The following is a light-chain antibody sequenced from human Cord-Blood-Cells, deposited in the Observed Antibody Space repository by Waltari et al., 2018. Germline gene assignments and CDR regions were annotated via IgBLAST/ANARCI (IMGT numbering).Light chain of an antibody. CDR2: DAS. J-gene: IGKJ4*01. V-gene: IGKV3-11*01. CDR3: QQRSNWPPRT. CDR1: QSVSSY. Sequence: EIVLTHSPATLSLSPGERATLSSRASQSVSSYLAWYQQKPGHAPRLLIYDASNRATGIPARFSGSGSGTDFTLTISSLEPEDFAVYYCQQRSNWPPRTFGGGTKVEIK.